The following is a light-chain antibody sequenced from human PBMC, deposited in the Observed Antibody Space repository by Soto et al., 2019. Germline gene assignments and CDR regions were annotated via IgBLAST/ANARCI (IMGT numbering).Light chain of an antibody. CDR1: QSISSW. V-gene: IGKV1-5*01. Sequence: DIQMTQSPSTLSASVGDRVTITCRASQSISSWLSWYQQKPGKAPRLLIYDASYLERGGPSRYIGSGSGKEFTLTISARQADELATYYCQQYNSFWTFGQGTKVDI. CDR2: DAS. J-gene: IGKJ1*01. CDR3: QQYNSFWT.